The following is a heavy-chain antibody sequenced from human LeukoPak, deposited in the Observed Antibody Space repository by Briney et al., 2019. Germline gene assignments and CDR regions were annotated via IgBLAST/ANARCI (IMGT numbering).Heavy chain of an antibody. D-gene: IGHD2-15*01. Sequence: GESLRISCTGSGYIFTSYWISWVRQMPGKGLEWMGRIDPSDSYTNYSPAFQGHVTISADKSISTAYLQWSSLQASDTAMYYCATSSTPIVVGDYWAREPWSPSPQ. CDR2: IDPSDSYT. CDR3: ATSSTPIVVGDY. J-gene: IGHJ4*02. CDR1: GYIFTSYW. V-gene: IGHV5-10-1*01.